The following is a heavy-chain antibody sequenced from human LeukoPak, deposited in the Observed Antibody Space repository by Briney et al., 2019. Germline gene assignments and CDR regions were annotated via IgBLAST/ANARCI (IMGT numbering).Heavy chain of an antibody. CDR2: MKQDGSET. V-gene: IGHV3-7*03. CDR1: GFLLSNFW. CDR3: VRGPHTIMVTE. D-gene: IGHD5-18*01. Sequence: GGSLRLSCVASGFLLSNFWMTRVRQAPGKGLEWVANMKQDGSETHYADSVKGRFTISRDNAKNSLYLRMNSLRVEDTAVYYCVRGPHTIMVTEWGQGTLVTVSS. J-gene: IGHJ4*02.